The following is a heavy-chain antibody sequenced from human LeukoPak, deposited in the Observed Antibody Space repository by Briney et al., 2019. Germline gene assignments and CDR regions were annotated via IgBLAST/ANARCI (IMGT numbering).Heavy chain of an antibody. CDR3: ARRVGDSYFHGVDL. J-gene: IGHJ6*02. CDR2: IRSKEYSYAT. D-gene: IGHD5/OR15-5a*01. V-gene: IGHV3-73*01. CDR1: GFSFSASP. Sequence: GGSLRLSCAASGFSFSASPIHWVRQASGKGLERVGRIRSKEYSYATTCAESMRGRCSVSRDDSQNTAFLHLSSLKTEDTAVYYCARRVGDSYFHGVDLWGQGTPVTVSS.